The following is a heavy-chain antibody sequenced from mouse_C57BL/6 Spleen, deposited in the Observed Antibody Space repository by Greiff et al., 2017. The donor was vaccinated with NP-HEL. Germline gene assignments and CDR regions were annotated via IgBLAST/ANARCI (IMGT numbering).Heavy chain of an antibody. CDR2: IDPSDSET. CDR1: GYTFTSYW. CDR3: ARSPHSNHAMDY. V-gene: IGHV1-52*01. Sequence: QVQLQQSGAELVRPGSSVKLSCKASGYTFTSYWMHWVKQRPIQGLEWIGNIDPSDSETHYNQKFKDKATLTVDKSSSTAYMQLSSLTSEDSAVYYCARSPHSNHAMDYWGQGTSVTVSS. D-gene: IGHD2-5*01. J-gene: IGHJ4*01.